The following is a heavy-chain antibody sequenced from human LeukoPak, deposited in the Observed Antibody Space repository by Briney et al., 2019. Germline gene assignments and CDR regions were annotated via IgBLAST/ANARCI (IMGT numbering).Heavy chain of an antibody. D-gene: IGHD3-16*01. CDR2: IDSDGSST. CDR1: GFIFRNYW. CDR3: ARVRGGYYSDY. V-gene: IGHV3-74*01. Sequence: PGGSLRLSCAASGFIFRNYWMLWVRQAPGKGLVWVSRIDSDGSSTSYADSVKGRFTISRDNAKNTLYLQMNSLRAEDTAVYYCARVRGGYYSDYWGQGTLVTVS. J-gene: IGHJ4*02.